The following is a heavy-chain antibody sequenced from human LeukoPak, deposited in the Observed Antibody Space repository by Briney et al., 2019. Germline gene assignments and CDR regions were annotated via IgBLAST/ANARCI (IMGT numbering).Heavy chain of an antibody. CDR1: GGSISSSSYY. CDR2: ISPSGST. V-gene: IGHV4-39*07. J-gene: IGHJ4*02. D-gene: IGHD2-2*01. Sequence: PSETLSLTCTVSGGSISSSSYYWGWIRQPPGKGLEWIGRISPSGSTNHNPSLTSRVTISVDTSKNQFSLKLNFVTAADTAVYYCARVSYQEGVGYWGQGTLVTVSS. CDR3: ARVSYQEGVGY.